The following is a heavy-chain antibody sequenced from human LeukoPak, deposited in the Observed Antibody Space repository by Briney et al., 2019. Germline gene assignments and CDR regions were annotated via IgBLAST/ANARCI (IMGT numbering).Heavy chain of an antibody. D-gene: IGHD6-6*01. Sequence: GGSLRLSCAASGFTVITNDMTWVRQAPGKGLEWVSVLYSDGNTKYADSVKGRFTVSRDNSKNTLFLQMNSLRAEDTAIYFCAKRVPYGSSSVYFDCWGQGTLVTVSS. V-gene: IGHV3-53*01. CDR3: AKRVPYGSSSVYFDC. CDR1: GFTVITND. J-gene: IGHJ4*02. CDR2: LYSDGNT.